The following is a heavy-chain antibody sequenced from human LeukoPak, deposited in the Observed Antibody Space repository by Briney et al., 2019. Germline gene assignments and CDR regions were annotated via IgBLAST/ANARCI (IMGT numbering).Heavy chain of an antibody. CDR1: GFTFDDYG. V-gene: IGHV3-20*04. CDR2: INWNGGST. Sequence: GGSLRLSCAASGFTFDDYGMSWVRQAPGKGLEWVSGINWNGGSTGYADSVKGRFTISRDNAKNSLYLQMNSLRAEDTALYYCAKDIAGLGIAVAGRPGGPDYWGQGTLVTVSS. J-gene: IGHJ4*02. D-gene: IGHD6-19*01. CDR3: AKDIAGLGIAVAGRPGGPDY.